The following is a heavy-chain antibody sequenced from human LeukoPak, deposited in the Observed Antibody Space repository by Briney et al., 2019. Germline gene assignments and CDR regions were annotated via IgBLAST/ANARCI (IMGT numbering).Heavy chain of an antibody. CDR3: AKGRRTYSSSCLGY. V-gene: IGHV3-30*18. J-gene: IGHJ4*02. Sequence: GGSLRLSCEASGFTFSTSTMHWVRQAPGKGLEWVAVISYDGSNKYYADSVKGRFTISIDNSKNTLYLQMNSLRAEDTAVYYCAKGRRTYSSSCLGYWGQGTLVTVSS. CDR1: GFTFSTST. CDR2: ISYDGSNK. D-gene: IGHD6-13*01.